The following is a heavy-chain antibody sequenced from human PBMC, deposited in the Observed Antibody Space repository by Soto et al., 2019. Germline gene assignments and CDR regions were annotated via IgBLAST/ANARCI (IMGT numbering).Heavy chain of an antibody. CDR3: AKDRGTSIDVHRYFHYYGMDV. V-gene: IGHV3-30-3*01. CDR1: GFNFNIHA. CDR2: MSPGGNSQ. Sequence: VQLMESGGGVVQSGGSLRLSCAAPGFNFNIHALHWIRQAPGEGLEWVAVMSPGGNSQYYADSVKGRFTISRDTSKSTLYLQMTSLRAEDTAVYYCAKDRGTSIDVHRYFHYYGMDVWGQGTTVTVSS. D-gene: IGHD2-2*01. J-gene: IGHJ6*02.